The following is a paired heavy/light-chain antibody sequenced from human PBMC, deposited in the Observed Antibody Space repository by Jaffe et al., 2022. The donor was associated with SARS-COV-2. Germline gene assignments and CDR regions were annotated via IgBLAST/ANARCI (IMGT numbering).Heavy chain of an antibody. CDR1: GYTFTSYA. CDR3: ARGSITLRTDIAVAVNDY. J-gene: IGHJ4*02. V-gene: IGHV7-4-1*02. D-gene: IGHD6-19*01. Sequence: QVQLVQSGSELKKPGASVKVSCKASGYTFTSYAMNWVRQAPGQGLEWMGWINTNTGNPTYAQGFTGRFVFSLDTSVSTAYLQISSLKAEDTAVYYCARGSITLRTDIAVAVNDYWGQGTLVTVSS. CDR2: INTNTGNP.
Light chain of an antibody. V-gene: IGLV1-36*01. CDR1: SSNIGNNA. CDR2: YDD. J-gene: IGLJ3*02. Sequence: QSVLTQPPSVSEAPRQRVTISCSGSSSNIGNNAVNWYQQLPGKAPKLLIYYDDLLPSGVSDRFSGSKSGTSASLAISGLQSEDEADYYCAAWDDSLNFWVFGGGTKLTVL. CDR3: AAWDDSLNFWV.